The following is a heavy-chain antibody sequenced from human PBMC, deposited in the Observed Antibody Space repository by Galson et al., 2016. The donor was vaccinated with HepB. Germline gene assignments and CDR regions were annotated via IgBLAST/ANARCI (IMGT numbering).Heavy chain of an antibody. V-gene: IGHV3-53*01. D-gene: IGHD3-16*02. CDR2: MYSGGST. J-gene: IGHJ4*02. CDR1: GFSVTSDY. Sequence: SLRLSCAGSGFSVTSDYMTWVRQAPGKGLEWVSVMYSGGSTYYADSVRGRFSISRDKSKNTLYLDMSSLRAEDTAVYFCARCSTYYDYVWGTNRPGYFDYWGQGTPVTVSS. CDR3: ARCSTYYDYVWGTNRPGYFDY.